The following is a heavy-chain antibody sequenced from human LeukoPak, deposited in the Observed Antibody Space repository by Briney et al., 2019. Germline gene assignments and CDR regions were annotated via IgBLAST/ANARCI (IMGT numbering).Heavy chain of an antibody. CDR3: AKDRLLNCRGDCYIFDY. D-gene: IGHD2-21*02. V-gene: IGHV3-23*01. CDR1: GFTFSTYG. Sequence: GGSLRLSCAASGFTFSTYGMNWVRQTPGKGLEWVSSISGSGDSTFYADSVKGRFSISRDNSKNTLYLQVNGLRTEDTAVYYCAKDRLLNCRGDCYIFDYWGQGTVVTVSS. CDR2: ISGSGDST. J-gene: IGHJ4*02.